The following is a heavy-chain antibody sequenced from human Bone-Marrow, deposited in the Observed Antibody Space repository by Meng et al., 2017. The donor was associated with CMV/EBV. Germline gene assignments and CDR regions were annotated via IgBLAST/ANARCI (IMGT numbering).Heavy chain of an antibody. CDR3: ARDHDYGDAFHI. CDR2: IYYSGST. J-gene: IGHJ3*02. D-gene: IGHD4-17*01. CDR1: GGSISSYY. Sequence: SETLSLTCTVSGGSISSYYWSWIRQPPGKGLEWIGYIYYSGSTKYNPSLKSRVTISADTSKNQFSLKLNSVTAADTAMYYCARDHDYGDAFHIWGQGTMVTVSS. V-gene: IGHV4-59*01.